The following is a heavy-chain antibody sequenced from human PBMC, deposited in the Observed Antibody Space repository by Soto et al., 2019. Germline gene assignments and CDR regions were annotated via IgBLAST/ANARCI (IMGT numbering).Heavy chain of an antibody. V-gene: IGHV3-7*01. J-gene: IGHJ4*02. CDR2: IKEDGSEK. CDR3: SRDVVVGAKALNY. CDR1: GFTFSNYW. Sequence: GSLSLSCAASGFTFSNYWMTWVRQAPGKGLEWVANIKEDGSEKHYVDSVKGRFTISRDNAKNSLYLQMNSLRVEDTAVYFCSRDVVVGAKALNYWGQGALVTVSS. D-gene: IGHD2-15*01.